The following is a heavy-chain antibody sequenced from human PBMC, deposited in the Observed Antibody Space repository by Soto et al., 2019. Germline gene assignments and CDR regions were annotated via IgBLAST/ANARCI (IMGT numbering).Heavy chain of an antibody. CDR3: ARDRCSGGSCYFSDY. CDR2: IWYDGSNK. V-gene: IGHV3-33*01. J-gene: IGHJ4*02. Sequence: QVQLVESGGGVVQPGRSLRLSCAASGFTFSSYGMHWVRQAPGKGLEWVAVIWYDGSNKYYADSVKGRFTISRDNSKNRLYLQMTSLRAEDTAVYYSARDRCSGGSCYFSDYWGQGTLVTVSS. CDR1: GFTFSSYG. D-gene: IGHD2-15*01.